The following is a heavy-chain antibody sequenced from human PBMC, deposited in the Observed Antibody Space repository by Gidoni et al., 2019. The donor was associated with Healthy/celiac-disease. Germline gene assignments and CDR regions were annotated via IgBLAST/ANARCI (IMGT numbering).Heavy chain of an antibody. D-gene: IGHD3-3*01. J-gene: IGHJ3*02. CDR2: ISSSSSYT. V-gene: IGHV3-11*06. Sequence: QVQLVESGGGLVKPGGSLRLACAASGSTFSDYYMSWIRQAPGKGLEWVSYISSSSSYTNYADSVKGRFTISRDNAKNSLYLQMNSLRAEDTAVYYCARDLVTIFGVVRGAFDIWGQGTMVTVSS. CDR1: GSTFSDYY. CDR3: ARDLVTIFGVVRGAFDI.